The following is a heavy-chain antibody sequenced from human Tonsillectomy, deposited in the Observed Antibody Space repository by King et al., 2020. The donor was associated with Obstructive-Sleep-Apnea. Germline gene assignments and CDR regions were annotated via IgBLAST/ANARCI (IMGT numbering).Heavy chain of an antibody. J-gene: IGHJ4*02. CDR3: ARAAVAGTPFFDY. D-gene: IGHD6-19*01. CDR1: GFTFSSYD. V-gene: IGHV3-13*05. Sequence: VQLVESGGGLVQPGGSLRLSCAASGFTFSSYDMHWVRQATGKGLEWVSAIGTAGDPYYPGSVKGRFTISRENAKNSLYLQMNSLRAGDTAVYYCARAAVAGTPFFDYWGQGTLVTVSS. CDR2: IGTAGDP.